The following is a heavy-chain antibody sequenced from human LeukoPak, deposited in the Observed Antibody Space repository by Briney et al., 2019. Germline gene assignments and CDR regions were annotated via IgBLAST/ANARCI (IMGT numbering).Heavy chain of an antibody. D-gene: IGHD4-17*01. CDR1: GYTFTSFG. Sequence: GASVKVSCKASGYTFTSFGISWVRQAPGQGLEWMGWINPYNGNTNYAQNFQGRVTLTTDTSTSTAYMELRSLRSDDTAMYYCAREIYGRFDFWGQGSLVTVSS. CDR3: AREIYGRFDF. CDR2: INPYNGNT. J-gene: IGHJ4*02. V-gene: IGHV1-18*01.